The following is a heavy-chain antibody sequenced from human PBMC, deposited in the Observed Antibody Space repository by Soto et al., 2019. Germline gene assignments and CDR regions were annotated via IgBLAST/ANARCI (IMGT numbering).Heavy chain of an antibody. Sequence: SETLSLTCAVYGGSFSGYYWSWIRQPPGKGLEWIGEINHSGSTNYNPSLKSRVTISVDTSKNQFSLKLSSVTAADTAVYYCARGNYGDHNFDYWGQGTLVTVSS. CDR1: GGSFSGYY. CDR3: ARGNYGDHNFDY. V-gene: IGHV4-34*01. D-gene: IGHD4-17*01. CDR2: INHSGST. J-gene: IGHJ4*02.